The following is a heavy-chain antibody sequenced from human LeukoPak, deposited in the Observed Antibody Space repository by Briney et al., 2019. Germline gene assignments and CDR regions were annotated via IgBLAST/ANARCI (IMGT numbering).Heavy chain of an antibody. J-gene: IGHJ4*02. D-gene: IGHD4-17*01. Sequence: GGPLRLSCAPSGFTFSIYWMSWVRQAPGKGLEWVANINQDGSQTYYVDSVKGRFSISRDNSKNSLFLQMDSVRAEDTAIYYCARAASTGTVDYWGQGTPVTVSS. CDR1: GFTFSIYW. CDR3: ARAASTGTVDY. V-gene: IGHV3-7*01. CDR2: INQDGSQT.